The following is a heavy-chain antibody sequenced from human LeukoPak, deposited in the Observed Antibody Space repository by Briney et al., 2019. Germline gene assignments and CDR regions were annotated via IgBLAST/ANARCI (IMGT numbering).Heavy chain of an antibody. Sequence: SVKVSCKASGGTFSSYAISWVRQAPGQGLEWMGGIIPIFGTVNYAQKFQGRVTVTADKSTSTAYMELSSLRSEDTAVYYCARSLFRFLEWSYRSYYYYYMDVWGKGTTVTVSS. CDR2: IIPIFGTV. CDR1: GGTFSSYA. V-gene: IGHV1-69*06. CDR3: ARSLFRFLEWSYRSYYYYYMDV. J-gene: IGHJ6*03. D-gene: IGHD3-3*01.